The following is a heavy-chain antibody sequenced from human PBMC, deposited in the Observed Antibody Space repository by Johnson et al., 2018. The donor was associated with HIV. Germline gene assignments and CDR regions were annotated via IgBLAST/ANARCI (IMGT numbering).Heavy chain of an antibody. Sequence: VQLVESGGGLVQPGGSLRRSCAASGFTFSSSWMHWVCQAPEKGLEWVADIKCDGREKYYVDSVKGRFTISRDKSKNTLYLQLNSLRAEDTAVYHCARERYGSQAIDAFDIWGQGTMVTVSS. CDR2: IKCDGREK. CDR3: ARERYGSQAIDAFDI. V-gene: IGHV3-52*01. J-gene: IGHJ3*02. D-gene: IGHD2-15*01. CDR1: GFTFSSSW.